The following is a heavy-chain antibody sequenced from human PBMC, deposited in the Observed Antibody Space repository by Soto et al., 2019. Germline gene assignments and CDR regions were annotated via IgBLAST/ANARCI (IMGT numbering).Heavy chain of an antibody. CDR3: AKVQEKWSKFFDY. Sequence: QVPLVQSGAEVKKPGASVKVSCKASGDTFTNYGVSWVRQAPGQGLEWMGWINTYKGNTNYAQKFQGRVTMTTDTSTSTAYMELRSLRSDDTAIYYCAKVQEKWSKFFDYWGQGTLVTVSS. V-gene: IGHV1-18*01. D-gene: IGHD2-15*01. J-gene: IGHJ4*02. CDR1: GDTFTNYG. CDR2: INTYKGNT.